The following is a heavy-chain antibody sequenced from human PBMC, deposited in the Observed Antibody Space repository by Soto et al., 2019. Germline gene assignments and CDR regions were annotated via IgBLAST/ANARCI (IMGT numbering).Heavy chain of an antibody. J-gene: IGHJ4*02. CDR1: GGTFSSYT. D-gene: IGHD2-15*01. V-gene: IGHV1-69*02. Sequence: QVQLVQSGAEVKKPGSSVKVSCKASGGTFSSYTISWVRQAPGQGLEWMGRIIPILGIANYAQKFQGRVTITADKSTSTAYMGLSSLRSEDTAVYYCARGGHCSGGSCLKWGQGTLVTVSS. CDR3: ARGGHCSGGSCLK. CDR2: IIPILGIA.